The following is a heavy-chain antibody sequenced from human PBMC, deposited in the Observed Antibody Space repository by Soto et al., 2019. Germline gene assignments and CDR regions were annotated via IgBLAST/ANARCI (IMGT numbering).Heavy chain of an antibody. Sequence: DVQLVETGGGVVPPGGSLRLSCAASGLTFNRYWMHWVRLAPGKGLVWVSHINTDGSNTNYADSVKGRFTISRDNAKSTLFLQMNSLRDEDTAVYYCAREFCSGGNCYTYYFDPWGQGIPVTVSS. J-gene: IGHJ5*02. V-gene: IGHV3-74*01. CDR1: GLTFNRYW. D-gene: IGHD2-15*01. CDR3: AREFCSGGNCYTYYFDP. CDR2: INTDGSNT.